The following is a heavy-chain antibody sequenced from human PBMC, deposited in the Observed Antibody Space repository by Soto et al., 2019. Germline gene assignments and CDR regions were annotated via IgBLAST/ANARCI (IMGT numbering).Heavy chain of an antibody. CDR2: INAGNGNT. CDR3: ARTVATSPVGYERAFDY. J-gene: IGHJ4*02. D-gene: IGHD4-17*01. Sequence: ASVKVSCKASGYTFTSYAMHWVRQAPGQRLEWMGWINAGNGNTKYSQKFQGRVTITRDTSASTAYMELSSLRSEDTAVYYCARTVATSPVGYERAFDYWGQGTLVTVSS. V-gene: IGHV1-3*01. CDR1: GYTFTSYA.